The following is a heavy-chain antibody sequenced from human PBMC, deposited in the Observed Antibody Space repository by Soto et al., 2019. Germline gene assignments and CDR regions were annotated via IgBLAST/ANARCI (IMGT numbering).Heavy chain of an antibody. CDR3: ARGTSTPGFDY. J-gene: IGHJ4*02. V-gene: IGHV3-7*04. Sequence: GGSLRLSCRASGFIFSNFWMNWVRQAPGKGLEWLGNINEGGSATTFVDSVKGRFSTSRDNAERSLYLQMNSLRAEDTAVYYCARGTSTPGFDYLGQGALVTVSS. CDR1: GFIFSNFW. D-gene: IGHD1-1*01. CDR2: INEGGSAT.